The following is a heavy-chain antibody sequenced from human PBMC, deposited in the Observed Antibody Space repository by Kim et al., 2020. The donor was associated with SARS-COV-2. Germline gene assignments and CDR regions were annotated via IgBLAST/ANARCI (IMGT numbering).Heavy chain of an antibody. D-gene: IGHD2-15*01. Sequence: GGSLRLSCAASGFTFNDHAMHWVRQAPGKGLDWVSGISWNSGSIGYADSVKGRFTISRDNAKNSLYLQMNNLRAEDTALYYCARMGRGGMVDSYDMWGQGTTVTVSS. CDR1: GFTFNDHA. J-gene: IGHJ3*02. CDR3: ARMGRGGMVDSYDM. CDR2: ISWNSGSI. V-gene: IGHV3-9*01.